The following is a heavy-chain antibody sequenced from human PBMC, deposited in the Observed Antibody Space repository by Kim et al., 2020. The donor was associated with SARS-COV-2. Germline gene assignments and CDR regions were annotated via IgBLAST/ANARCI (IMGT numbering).Heavy chain of an antibody. J-gene: IGHJ4*02. V-gene: IGHV4-59*08. D-gene: IGHD6-19*01. CDR3: ARHYSGSPFQ. CDR2: ST. Sequence: STTYNPSLKSRVTISVDTSKNQFSLKRSSVTAADTAVYYCARHYSGSPFQWGQGTLVTVSS.